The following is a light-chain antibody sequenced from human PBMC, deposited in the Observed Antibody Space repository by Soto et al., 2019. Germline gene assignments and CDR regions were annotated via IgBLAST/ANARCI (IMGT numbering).Light chain of an antibody. CDR1: SRDVGGYNY. CDR2: GVT. Sequence: QSGLTQAACVSGSPGQSITISCTGTSRDVGGYNYVSWYQQYPGKAPKLMIYGVTNRPSGVSNRFSGSKTGNTASLTISGLQAEDEAYYYCFSHRRGDSHVFGTGTKVTVL. J-gene: IGLJ1*01. CDR3: FSHRRGDSHV. V-gene: IGLV2-14*01.